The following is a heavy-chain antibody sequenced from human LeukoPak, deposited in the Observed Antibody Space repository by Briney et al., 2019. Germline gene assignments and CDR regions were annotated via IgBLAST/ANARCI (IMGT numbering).Heavy chain of an antibody. D-gene: IGHD1-26*01. CDR1: GFTFSSYS. V-gene: IGHV3-48*01. CDR2: INSSSSTI. CDR3: ASPPVSRWDPYYFDY. Sequence: GGSLRLSCAASGFTFSSYSMNWVRQAPGKGLEWVSYINSSSSTIYYADSVKGRFTITRDNAKNTLYLQMNRLRAKDTAVYYCASPPVSRWDPYYFDYWGQGTLVTVSS. J-gene: IGHJ4*02.